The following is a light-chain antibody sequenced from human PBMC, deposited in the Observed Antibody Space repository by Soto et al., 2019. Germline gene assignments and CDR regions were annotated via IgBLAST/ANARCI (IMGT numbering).Light chain of an antibody. J-gene: IGLJ2*01. CDR1: SSNIGAGYD. V-gene: IGLV1-40*01. Sequence: QSVLTQPPSVSGAPGQRVTISCTGSSSNIGAGYDLHWYQQLPGTAPKLLIYGNSNRPSGVPDRFSGSKSGTSASLAITGLQAEDEADYYCQSYDSSLSPVVFGGGTKLTVL. CDR2: GNS. CDR3: QSYDSSLSPVV.